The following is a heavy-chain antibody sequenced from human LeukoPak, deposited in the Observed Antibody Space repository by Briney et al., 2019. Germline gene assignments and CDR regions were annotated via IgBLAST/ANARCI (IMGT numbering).Heavy chain of an antibody. CDR1: GGSFSGYY. Sequence: SETLSLTCAVYGGSFSGYYWSWIRQPPGKGLDWIGEINHSGSTNYNPSLKSRVTISVDTSKNQFSLKLSSVTAADTAVYYCARFRYCSGGSCYFPNWFDPWGQGTLVTVSS. CDR3: ARFRYCSGGSCYFPNWFDP. J-gene: IGHJ5*02. V-gene: IGHV4-34*01. CDR2: INHSGST. D-gene: IGHD2-15*01.